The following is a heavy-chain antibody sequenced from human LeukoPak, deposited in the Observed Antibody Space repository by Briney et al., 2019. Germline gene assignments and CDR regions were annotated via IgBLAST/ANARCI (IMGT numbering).Heavy chain of an antibody. J-gene: IGHJ4*02. D-gene: IGHD5-18*01. Sequence: GGSLRLSCAASGFTFSNYVMSWVRQAPGKGLEWVSLISGSGDSTYYADSVKGRFTISRDNAKNSLYLQMNSLRAEDTAVYYCAGDSYGSVVKYWGQGTLVTVSS. CDR2: ISGSGDST. CDR3: AGDSYGSVVKY. V-gene: IGHV3-23*01. CDR1: GFTFSNYV.